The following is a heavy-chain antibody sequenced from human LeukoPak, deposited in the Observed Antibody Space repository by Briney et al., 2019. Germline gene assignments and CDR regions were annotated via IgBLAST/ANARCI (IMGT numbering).Heavy chain of an antibody. CDR1: GFTFSGYW. V-gene: IGHV3-7*04. CDR2: IKQDGSEK. CDR3: ARDWQWQQLDGDAFDI. J-gene: IGHJ3*02. Sequence: RGSLRLSCAASGFTFSGYWTSWVRQAPGKGLEWVANIKQDGSEKYYVDSVKGRFTISRDNAKNSLFLQMNSLRAEDTAVYYCARDWQWQQLDGDAFDIWGQGTMVTVSS. D-gene: IGHD6-13*01.